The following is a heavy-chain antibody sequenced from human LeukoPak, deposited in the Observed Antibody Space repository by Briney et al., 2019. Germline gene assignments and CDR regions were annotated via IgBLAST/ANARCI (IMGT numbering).Heavy chain of an antibody. Sequence: ASVRVSCKASGYTFTSYGISWVRQAPGQGLEWMGWISAYNGNTNYAQKLQGRVTMTTDTSTSTAYMELRCLRSDDTAVYYCATDIAAAGPNAFDYWGQGTLVTVSS. CDR3: ATDIAAAGPNAFDY. V-gene: IGHV1-18*01. D-gene: IGHD6-13*01. CDR1: GYTFTSYG. J-gene: IGHJ4*02. CDR2: ISAYNGNT.